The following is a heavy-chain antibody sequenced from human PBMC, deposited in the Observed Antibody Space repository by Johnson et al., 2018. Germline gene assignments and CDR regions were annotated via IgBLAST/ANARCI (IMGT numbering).Heavy chain of an antibody. J-gene: IGHJ4*02. CDR2: ISAYNGRT. V-gene: IGHV1-18*01. CDR3: GRSDVGVSNFYLDY. D-gene: IGHD1-26*01. CDR1: GYTFETSG. Sequence: QVQLVQSGAEVKKXGASVRVSCKASGYTFETSGISWVRQAPGHGLEWVGWISAYNGRTNYSPSLQGRVTVTRDISTTRAYLELRSLRPDDTAVYYCGRSDVGVSNFYLDYWGRGTLVTVSS.